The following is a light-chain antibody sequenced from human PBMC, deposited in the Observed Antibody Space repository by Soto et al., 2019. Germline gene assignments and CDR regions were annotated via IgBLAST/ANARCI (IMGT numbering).Light chain of an antibody. CDR3: QQRSNWPPFT. CDR2: DAS. J-gene: IGKJ3*01. V-gene: IGKV3-11*01. Sequence: EIVLTQSPATLSLSPGERATLSCRASQSVSSYLAWYQHKPGQAPRLLIYDASNRATGISARFSGRGSGTDFILTISSLEPEDFAVYYCQQRSNWPPFTFGPGTKVDIK. CDR1: QSVSSY.